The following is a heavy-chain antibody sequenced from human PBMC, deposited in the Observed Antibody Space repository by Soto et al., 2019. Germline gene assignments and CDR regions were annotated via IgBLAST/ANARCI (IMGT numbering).Heavy chain of an antibody. Sequence: TSETLSLTCTVSGGSISSYYWSWIRQPPGKGLEWIGYMYNTGSTVYNPSLKSRVTISVDTSKNQFYLRVNSVTAADTAVYYCARVPDVWGQGTTVTVSS. CDR1: GGSISSYY. V-gene: IGHV4-59*12. J-gene: IGHJ6*02. CDR2: MYNTGST. CDR3: ARVPDV.